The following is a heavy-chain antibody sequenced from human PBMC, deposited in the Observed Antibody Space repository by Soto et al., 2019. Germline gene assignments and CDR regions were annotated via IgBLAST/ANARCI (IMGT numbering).Heavy chain of an antibody. Sequence: PSETLSLTCTVSGGSISSSSYYWGWIRQPPGKGLEWIGSIYYSGSTYYNPSLKSRVTISVDTSKNQFSLKLSSVTAADTAVYYCAISYGSGSYYPPQVDYWGQGTLVTVSS. J-gene: IGHJ4*02. V-gene: IGHV4-39*01. D-gene: IGHD3-10*01. CDR3: AISYGSGSYYPPQVDY. CDR1: GGSISSSSYY. CDR2: IYYSGST.